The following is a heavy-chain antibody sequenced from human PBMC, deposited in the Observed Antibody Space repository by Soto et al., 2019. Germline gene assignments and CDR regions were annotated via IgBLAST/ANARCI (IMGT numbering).Heavy chain of an antibody. CDR1: GVTFSSYA. D-gene: IGHD6-19*01. V-gene: IGHV1-69*06. CDR2: IIPIFGTA. J-gene: IGHJ4*02. Sequence: VASVKVSCKASGVTFSSYAISWVRQAPGQGLEWMGGIIPIFGTANYAQKFQGRVTITADKSTSTAYMELSSLRSEDTAVYYCASQMGEQWLVPPAFDYWGQGTLVTVSS. CDR3: ASQMGEQWLVPPAFDY.